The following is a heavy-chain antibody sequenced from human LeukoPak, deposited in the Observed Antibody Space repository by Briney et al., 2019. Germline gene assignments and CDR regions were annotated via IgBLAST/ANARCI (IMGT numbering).Heavy chain of an antibody. CDR2: IIPIFGTA. D-gene: IGHD2-2*02. J-gene: IGHJ5*02. CDR1: GGTFSSYA. Sequence: ASVKVSCKASGGTFSSYAISWVRQAPGQGLEWMGGIIPIFGTANYAQKFQDRVTITTDESTSTAYMELCSLRSEDTAVYYCARACSSTSCYTPDNWFDPWGQGTLVTVSS. CDR3: ARACSSTSCYTPDNWFDP. V-gene: IGHV1-69*05.